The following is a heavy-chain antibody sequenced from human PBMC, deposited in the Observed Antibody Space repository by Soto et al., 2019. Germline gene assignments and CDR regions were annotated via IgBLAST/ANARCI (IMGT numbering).Heavy chain of an antibody. Sequence: SETLSLTCTVSGDSISSYYWSWIRQPPGKGLEWIGYIYYSGSTNYNPSLKSRVTISVDTSKNQFSLKLSSVTAADTAVYYCARVGGLGATTIDYWGQGTLVTVYS. D-gene: IGHD3-16*01. CDR3: ARVGGLGATTIDY. J-gene: IGHJ4*02. CDR2: IYYSGST. V-gene: IGHV4-59*08. CDR1: GDSISSYY.